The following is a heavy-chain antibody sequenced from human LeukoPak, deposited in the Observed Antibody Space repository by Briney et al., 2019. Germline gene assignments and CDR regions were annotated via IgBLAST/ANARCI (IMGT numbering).Heavy chain of an antibody. D-gene: IGHD3-3*01. CDR1: GGSISGYY. Sequence: SETLSLTCTVSGGSISGYYWSWIRQPPGKGLEWIGYIYYSGSTYYNPSLKSRVTISVDTSKNQFSLKLSSVTAADTAVYYCARGDFWSGSARAFDIWGQGTMVTVSS. V-gene: IGHV4-30-4*08. CDR2: IYYSGST. J-gene: IGHJ3*02. CDR3: ARGDFWSGSARAFDI.